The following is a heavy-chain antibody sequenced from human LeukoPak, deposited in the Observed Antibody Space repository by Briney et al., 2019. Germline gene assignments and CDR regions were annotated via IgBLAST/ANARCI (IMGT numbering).Heavy chain of an antibody. V-gene: IGHV3-7*01. CDR2: IKQDGSDK. CDR1: GFTFSTYW. J-gene: IGHJ4*02. D-gene: IGHD2-2*01. Sequence: GGSLRLSCAASGFTFSTYWMSWVRQAPGKGLEWVANIKQDGSDKYYVDSVKGRFTISRDNAKNSLFLQMNSLRAEGTAVYYCARVRCSSNSCFPDYWGQGTLVTVSS. CDR3: ARVRCSSNSCFPDY.